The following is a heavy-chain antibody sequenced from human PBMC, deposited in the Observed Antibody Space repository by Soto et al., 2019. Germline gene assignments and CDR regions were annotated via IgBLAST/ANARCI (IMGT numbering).Heavy chain of an antibody. CDR1: GYTLTELS. D-gene: IGHD2-15*01. J-gene: IGHJ1*01. V-gene: IGHV1-24*01. Sequence: GASVKVSCKVSGYTLTELSMHWVRQAPGKGLEWMGGFSADNGNTIYAQKLQGRVTMTKDTSTSTAYMELRSLRSDDTAVYYCARVPYCSGGSCYTLFQHWGQGTLVTVSS. CDR3: ARVPYCSGGSCYTLFQH. CDR2: FSADNGNT.